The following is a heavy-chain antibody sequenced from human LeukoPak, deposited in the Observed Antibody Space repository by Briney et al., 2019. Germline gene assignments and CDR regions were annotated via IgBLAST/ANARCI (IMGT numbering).Heavy chain of an antibody. CDR2: IFYSGST. CDR1: GGSISTYC. J-gene: IGHJ4*02. CDR3: VRSDDFWSGYYGY. D-gene: IGHD3-3*01. Sequence: SETLSLTCAVSGGSISTYCWSWIRQPPGRGLEWIGYIFYSGSTNYNPSLKSRVTISVDTSKNQFSLKLSSVTAADTAVYYCVRSDDFWSGYYGYWGQGTLVTVSS. V-gene: IGHV4-59*01.